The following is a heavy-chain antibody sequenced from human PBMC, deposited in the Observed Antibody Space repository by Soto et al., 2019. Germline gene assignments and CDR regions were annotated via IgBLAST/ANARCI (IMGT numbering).Heavy chain of an antibody. D-gene: IGHD6-13*01. CDR1: GGSISSGGYY. V-gene: IGHV4-31*03. Sequence: PSETLSLTCTVSGGSISSGGYYWSWIRQHPGKGLEWIGYIYYSGSTYYNPSLKSRVTISVDTSKNQFSLKLSSVTAADTAVYYCARDRLWYSSSGDYYYYGMDVWGQGTTVTVSS. J-gene: IGHJ6*02. CDR2: IYYSGST. CDR3: ARDRLWYSSSGDYYYYGMDV.